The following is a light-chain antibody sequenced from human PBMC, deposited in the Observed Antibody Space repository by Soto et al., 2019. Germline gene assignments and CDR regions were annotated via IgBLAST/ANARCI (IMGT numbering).Light chain of an antibody. V-gene: IGLV2-14*01. CDR1: SSDVGTYSY. Sequence: QSALTQPASVSGSPGQSITIYCTGTSSDVGTYSYVSWYQQHPGKAPKLMIYDVRNRPSGVSNRFSGSKSGNTASLTISGLQAEDEADYYCSSYTSSSTLILFGGGTQLTVL. J-gene: IGLJ2*01. CDR3: SSYTSSSTLIL. CDR2: DVR.